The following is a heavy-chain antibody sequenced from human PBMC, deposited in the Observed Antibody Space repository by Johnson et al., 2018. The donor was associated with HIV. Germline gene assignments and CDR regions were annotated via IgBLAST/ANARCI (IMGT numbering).Heavy chain of an antibody. D-gene: IGHD2-2*01. CDR2: MNWNGGST. CDR3: ARGYCSSTSCYAFFLPFDI. Sequence: VESGGVVVQPGGSLRLSCETSRFTFDDYGMSWVRQAPGKGLAWVSGMNWNGGSTGYADSVKGRFTISRDNAKNSLYLQMNSLRAEDTALYYCARGYCSSTSCYAFFLPFDIWGQGTMVTVSS. V-gene: IGHV3-20*04. CDR1: RFTFDDYG. J-gene: IGHJ3*02.